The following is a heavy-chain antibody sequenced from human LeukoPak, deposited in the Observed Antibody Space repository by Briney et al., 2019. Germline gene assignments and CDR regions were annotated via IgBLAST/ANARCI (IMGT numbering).Heavy chain of an antibody. CDR2: IYTSGST. Sequence: PSETLSLTCTVSGGSISSGSYYWSWIRQPAGKGLEWIGRIYTSGSTNYNPSLKSRVTISVDTSKNQFSLELSSVTAADTAVYYCARGTRGGFDPWGQGTLVTVSS. D-gene: IGHD3-10*01. J-gene: IGHJ5*02. V-gene: IGHV4-61*02. CDR1: GGSISSGSYY. CDR3: ARGTRGGFDP.